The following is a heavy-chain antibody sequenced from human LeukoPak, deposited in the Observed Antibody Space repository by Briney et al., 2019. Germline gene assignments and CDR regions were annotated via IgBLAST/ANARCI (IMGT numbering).Heavy chain of an antibody. CDR2: ISGSGGST. D-gene: IGHD1-14*01. Sequence: GGSLRLSCAASGFTLSSYAISWVRHAPGKGLEWVSPISGSGGSTYYADFVKGRFTISRDNSKNTLYLQMNSLRAEDTAVYYCAKERGFKDRPSDYWGQGTLVTVSS. V-gene: IGHV3-23*01. J-gene: IGHJ4*02. CDR1: GFTLSSYA. CDR3: AKERGFKDRPSDY.